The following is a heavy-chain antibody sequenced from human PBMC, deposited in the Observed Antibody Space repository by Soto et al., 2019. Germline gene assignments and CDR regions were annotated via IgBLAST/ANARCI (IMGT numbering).Heavy chain of an antibody. V-gene: IGHV4-34*01. CDR1: GGFVTSGSYY. J-gene: IGHJ3*02. Sequence: SETLSLTCAVYGGFVTSGSYYWSWIRQPPGKGLEWIGEMSHSGGTHFNPSLKSRVTISVDTSKNQFTLKMSSVTAADTALYYCARVEWGTAANVVDVLDIWGPGTMVTGSS. D-gene: IGHD1-26*01. CDR2: MSHSGGT. CDR3: ARVEWGTAANVVDVLDI.